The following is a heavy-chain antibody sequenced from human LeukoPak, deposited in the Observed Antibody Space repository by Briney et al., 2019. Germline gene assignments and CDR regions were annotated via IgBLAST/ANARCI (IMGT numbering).Heavy chain of an antibody. J-gene: IGHJ4*02. CDR2: IIPILGIA. Sequence: SVKVSCKASGGTFSSYAISWMRQAPGQGLEWMGRIIPILGIANYAQKFQGRVTITADKSTSTAYMELSSLRSEDTAVYYCARDQGIYNHRIIDSWGQGTLVTVSS. V-gene: IGHV1-69*04. D-gene: IGHD5-12*01. CDR3: ARDQGIYNHRIIDS. CDR1: GGTFSSYA.